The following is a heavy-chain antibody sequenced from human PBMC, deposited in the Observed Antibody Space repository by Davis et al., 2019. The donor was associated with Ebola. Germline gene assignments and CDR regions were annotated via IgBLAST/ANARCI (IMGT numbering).Heavy chain of an antibody. CDR3: AKVRYYSTWRGGFDS. V-gene: IGHV3-23*01. J-gene: IGHJ4*02. D-gene: IGHD6-13*01. CDR1: AFTFSIYA. Sequence: RGSLRLSCAASAFTFSIYAMTWVRQAPGKGLEWVSAISGSGGSTYYADSVKGRFTISRDNSNNTLYLQMNSLRAEDTAVYYCAKVRYYSTWRGGFDSWGQGTLVTVSS. CDR2: ISGSGGST.